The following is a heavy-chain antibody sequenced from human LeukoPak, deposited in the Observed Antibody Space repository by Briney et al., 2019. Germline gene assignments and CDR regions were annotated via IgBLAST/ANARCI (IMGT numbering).Heavy chain of an antibody. CDR1: GYTFTSYD. J-gene: IGHJ6*02. CDR3: AKPTVGNGYSSGWYLSYYYGMDV. V-gene: IGHV1-8*01. CDR2: MNPNSGNT. D-gene: IGHD6-19*01. Sequence: ASVKVSCKASGYTFTSYDINWVRQATGQGLEWMGWMNPNSGNTGYAQKLQGRVTMTRNTSISTAYMELSSLRSEDTAVYYCAKPTVGNGYSSGWYLSYYYGMDVWGQGTTVTVSS.